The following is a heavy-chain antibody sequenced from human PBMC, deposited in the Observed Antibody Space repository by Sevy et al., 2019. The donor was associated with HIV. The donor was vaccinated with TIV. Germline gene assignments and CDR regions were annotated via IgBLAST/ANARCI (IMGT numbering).Heavy chain of an antibody. CDR2: ISRASDSI. J-gene: IGHJ4*02. V-gene: IGHV3-48*02. D-gene: IGHD1-26*01. CDR1: GFTFRDYP. Sequence: GGSLRLSCAASGFTFRDYPMNWIRQAPGKGLGWLSYISRASDSIYYADSVMGRFTVSRDNAKNSLYLQMDRLSDEDTAIYYCAREHTGSFPDFWGQGTLVTVSS. CDR3: AREHTGSFPDF.